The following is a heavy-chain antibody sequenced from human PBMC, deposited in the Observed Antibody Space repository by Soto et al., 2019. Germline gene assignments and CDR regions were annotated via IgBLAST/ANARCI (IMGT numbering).Heavy chain of an antibody. V-gene: IGHV1-3*01. CDR2: IHAVNGAT. Sequence: QVHLVQSGTEVKEPGASVKLSCKASGFSFTNYAIHWVRQAPGQSLEWMGWIHAVNGATQYSQKFQARVTFTRDTSANTAYMDLSRLRSEDRALYFCASSETEYSYDRLDVW. CDR3: ASSETEYSYDRLDV. J-gene: IGHJ6*01. D-gene: IGHD5-18*01. CDR1: GFSFTNYA.